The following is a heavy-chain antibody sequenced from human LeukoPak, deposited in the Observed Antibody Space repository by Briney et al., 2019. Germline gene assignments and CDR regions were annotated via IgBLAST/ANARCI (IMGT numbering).Heavy chain of an antibody. D-gene: IGHD3-10*01. CDR2: IKRKIDGETT. CDR1: GFTFTNAW. V-gene: IGHV3-15*01. J-gene: IGHJ4*02. Sequence: GGSLRLSCVDSGFTFTNAWMSWFGQAPGKGLEWFGRIKRKIDGETTNYAEPMRGRFTIPRDDSKSAVYLQMNSLKIEDTAVYYCTTDLGTYYHGSQRLIPIDYWGQGTLVTVSS. CDR3: TTDLGTYYHGSQRLIPIDY.